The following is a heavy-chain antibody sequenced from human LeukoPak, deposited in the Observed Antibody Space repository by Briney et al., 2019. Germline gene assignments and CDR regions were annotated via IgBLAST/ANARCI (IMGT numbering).Heavy chain of an antibody. J-gene: IGHJ4*02. CDR1: GFTSTSYW. D-gene: IGHD5-24*01. CDR2: IKEDGSDK. Sequence: GSLRLSCATSGFTSTSYWMSWVRQAPGKGLEWVANIKEDGSDKYYVDSVKGRFTISRDNAKNSLYLQMNSLRAEDTAVYYCARDTGYNTLHYWGQGTLVTVSS. V-gene: IGHV3-7*05. CDR3: ARDTGYNTLHY.